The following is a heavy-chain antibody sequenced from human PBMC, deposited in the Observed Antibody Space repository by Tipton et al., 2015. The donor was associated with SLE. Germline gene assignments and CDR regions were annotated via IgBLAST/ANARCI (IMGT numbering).Heavy chain of an antibody. J-gene: IGHJ3*02. D-gene: IGHD2-15*01. CDR1: GGSISSSTYY. V-gene: IGHV4-39*01. CDR2: IYYSGST. CDR3: ASEDSEDAFDI. Sequence: TLSLTCTVSGGSISSSTYYWGWIRQPPGKGLEWIGSIYYSGSTYYNPSLKRRVTISVDTSKNQFSLKLSSVTAADTAVYYCASEDSEDAFDIWGQGTMVTVSS.